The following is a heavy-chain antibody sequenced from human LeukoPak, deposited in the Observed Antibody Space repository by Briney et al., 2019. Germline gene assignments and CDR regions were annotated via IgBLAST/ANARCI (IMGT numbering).Heavy chain of an antibody. V-gene: IGHV4-59*01. Sequence: SETLSLTCTVSGGSISSYYWSWIRQPPGKGLEWIGYIYYSGSTNYNPSLKSRVTISVDTSKNQFSLKLSSVTAADTAVYYCARDDYGDYAGNWYFDPWGRGTLVTVSS. CDR2: IYYSGST. CDR3: ARDDYGDYAGNWYFDP. CDR1: GGSISSYY. J-gene: IGHJ2*01. D-gene: IGHD4-17*01.